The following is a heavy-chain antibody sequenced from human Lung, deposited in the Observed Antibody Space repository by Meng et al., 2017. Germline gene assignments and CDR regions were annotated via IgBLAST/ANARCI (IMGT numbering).Heavy chain of an antibody. CDR2: ISSSPT. D-gene: IGHD2-15*01. CDR3: ARGRVVVSATPSDY. V-gene: IGHV3-21*01. CDR1: GFTFSSYS. J-gene: IGHJ4*02. Sequence: EVQLVESGGGLAKPGGFRRLSCAASGFTFSSYSMNWVRQAPGKGLEWVSSISSSPTYADSVKGRFTISRNNAENSLYLQMNSLRVEDTAVYFCARGRVVVSATPSDYWGQGTLVTVSS.